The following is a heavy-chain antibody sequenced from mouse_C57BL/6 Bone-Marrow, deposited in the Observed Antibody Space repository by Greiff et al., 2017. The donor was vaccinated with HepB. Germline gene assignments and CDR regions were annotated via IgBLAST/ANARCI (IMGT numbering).Heavy chain of an antibody. V-gene: IGHV1-80*01. Sequence: QVQLKQSGAELVKPGASVKISCKASGYAFSSYWMNWVKQRPGKGLEWIGQIYPGDGDTNYNGKFKGKATLTADKSSSTAYMQLSSLTSEDSAVYFCARSGSSPYYFDYWGQGTTLTVSS. CDR2: IYPGDGDT. D-gene: IGHD1-1*01. CDR1: GYAFSSYW. CDR3: ARSGSSPYYFDY. J-gene: IGHJ2*01.